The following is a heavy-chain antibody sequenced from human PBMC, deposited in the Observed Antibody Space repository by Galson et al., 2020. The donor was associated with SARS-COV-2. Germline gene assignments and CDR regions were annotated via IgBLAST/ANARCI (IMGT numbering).Heavy chain of an antibody. V-gene: IGHV4-59*01. D-gene: IGHD5-18*01. Sequence: ASETLSLTCTVSGGSITSYYWSWIRQPPGKGLEWIGYIYYTGSTNYNPSLKSRVTISVDTSKNQFSLKLSSVTAADTAVYYCARTHSGYSYGISKMYYFDYWGQGSLVTVSS. CDR2: IYYTGST. CDR1: GGSITSYY. CDR3: ARTHSGYSYGISKMYYFDY. J-gene: IGHJ4*02.